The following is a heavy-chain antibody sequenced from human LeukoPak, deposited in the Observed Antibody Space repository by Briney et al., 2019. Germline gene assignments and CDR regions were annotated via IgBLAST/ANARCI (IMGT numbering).Heavy chain of an antibody. CDR3: ARGDYYDSSGPNFDY. Sequence: SETLSLTCTVSGGSISSYYLSWIRQPPGKGLEWIGYIYYSGSTNYNPSLKSRVTISVDTSKNQFSLKLSSVTAADTAVYYCARGDYYDSSGPNFDYWGQGTLVTVSS. V-gene: IGHV4-59*01. CDR2: IYYSGST. J-gene: IGHJ4*02. CDR1: GGSISSYY. D-gene: IGHD3-22*01.